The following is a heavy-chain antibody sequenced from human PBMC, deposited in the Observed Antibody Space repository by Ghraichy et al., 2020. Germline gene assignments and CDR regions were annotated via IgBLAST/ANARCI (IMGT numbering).Heavy chain of an antibody. CDR2: IYYSGST. Sequence: LSLTCTVSGGSISSDYWSWIRQPPGKGLEWIGYIYYSGSTNYKPSLKSRVTISLDTSKNQFSLKLISVTAADTAVYYCARTITAPWHYYGMDVWGQGTTVTVSS. CDR1: GGSISSDY. D-gene: IGHD5-18*01. J-gene: IGHJ6*02. CDR3: ARTITAPWHYYGMDV. V-gene: IGHV4-59*01.